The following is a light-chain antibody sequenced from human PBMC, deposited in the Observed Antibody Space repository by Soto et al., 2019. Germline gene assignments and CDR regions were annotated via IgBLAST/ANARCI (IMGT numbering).Light chain of an antibody. CDR2: DVF. CDR1: QDISKY. J-gene: IGKJ4*01. CDR3: QQYDQLPIT. V-gene: IGKV1-33*01. Sequence: DLQMTQSASSLPASVGDTVTISCQASQDISKYLNCLQQKPGKAPKLLSYDVFNVVTGVPSRFSGRGSGTDFTLIISILQPEDFATYYCQQYDQLPITFGGGTKVDI.